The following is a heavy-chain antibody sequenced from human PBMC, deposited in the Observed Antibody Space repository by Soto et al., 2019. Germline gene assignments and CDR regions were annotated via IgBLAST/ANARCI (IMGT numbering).Heavy chain of an antibody. Sequence: QVQLVESGGGLVQPGGSLRLSCAASGFTFSDYYMSWIRQAPGKGLERVSDISSRGSTIYYADSVKARITLSRDIAKNSLYLQMNSLRAEDTAVYYCAREAAAAGMYVWGKGTTVTVAS. CDR1: GFTFSDYY. CDR2: ISSRGSTI. V-gene: IGHV3-11*01. J-gene: IGHJ6*03. D-gene: IGHD6-13*01. CDR3: AREAAAAGMYV.